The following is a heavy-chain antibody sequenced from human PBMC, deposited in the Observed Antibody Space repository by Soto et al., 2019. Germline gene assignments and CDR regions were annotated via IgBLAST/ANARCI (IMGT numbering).Heavy chain of an antibody. J-gene: IGHJ6*02. D-gene: IGHD6-19*01. V-gene: IGHV1-46*01. Sequence: ASVKVSCKASGYTFTSYYMHWVRQAPGQGLEWMGIINPSGGSTSYAQKFQGRVTMTRDTSTSTVYMELSSLRSEDTAVYYCAKVRYSSPMGYYYGMDVWGQGTTVTVSS. CDR2: INPSGGST. CDR1: GYTFTSYY. CDR3: AKVRYSSPMGYYYGMDV.